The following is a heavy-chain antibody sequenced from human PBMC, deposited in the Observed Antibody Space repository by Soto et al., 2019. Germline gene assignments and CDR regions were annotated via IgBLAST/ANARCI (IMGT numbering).Heavy chain of an antibody. Sequence: LRLSCAASGFTFSSYEMNWVRQAPGKGLEWVSYISSSGSTIYYADSVKGRFTISRDNSKNMLYLEMRSLITEDTSIYYCARAPTSVWVGGYFHHWGQGTLVTVSS. D-gene: IGHD6-19*01. CDR3: ARAPTSVWVGGYFHH. CDR2: ISSSGSTI. V-gene: IGHV3-48*03. CDR1: GFTFSSYE. J-gene: IGHJ1*01.